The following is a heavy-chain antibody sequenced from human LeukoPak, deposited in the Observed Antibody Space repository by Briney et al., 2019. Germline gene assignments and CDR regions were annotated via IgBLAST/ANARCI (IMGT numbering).Heavy chain of an antibody. CDR1: GFIFSQYS. CDR3: APHRDGSYPFDY. Sequence: PGGSLRLSCAASGFIFSQYSMNWVRQAPGKGLEWISYISSSSSTIYYADSVKGRFTISRDNAKNSLYLQMNSLRDEDTAVYSCAPHRDGSYPFDYWGQGTLVTVSS. CDR2: ISSSSSTI. J-gene: IGHJ4*02. V-gene: IGHV3-48*02. D-gene: IGHD1-26*01.